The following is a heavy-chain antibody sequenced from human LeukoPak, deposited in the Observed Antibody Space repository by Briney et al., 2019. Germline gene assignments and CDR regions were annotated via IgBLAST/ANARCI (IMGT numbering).Heavy chain of an antibody. CDR2: IKQDGSEK. D-gene: IGHD2-15*01. V-gene: IGHV3-7*01. J-gene: IGHJ6*03. CDR1: GFTFSSYW. Sequence: GGSLRLSCAASGFTFSSYWMSWVRQAPGKGLEWVANIKQDGSEKYYVDSVKGRFTISRDNAKNSLYLQMNSLRAEDTAVYYCAREVEGYCSGGSCPYYYYYMDVWGKGTTVTVSS. CDR3: AREVEGYCSGGSCPYYYYYMDV.